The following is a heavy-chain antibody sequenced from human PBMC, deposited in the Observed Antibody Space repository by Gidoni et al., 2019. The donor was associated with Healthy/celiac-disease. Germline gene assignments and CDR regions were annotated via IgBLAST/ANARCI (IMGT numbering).Heavy chain of an antibody. CDR1: GGSISSSSYY. CDR3: ARVPSITMVRGETWFDP. Sequence: QLQLQESVPGLVKPSETLSLTCTVSGGSISSSSYYWGWIRQPPGKGLEWIGSIYYSGSTYYNPSLKSRVTISVDTSKNQFSLKLSSVTAADTAVYYCARVPSITMVRGETWFDPWGQGTLVTVSS. D-gene: IGHD3-10*01. V-gene: IGHV4-39*07. CDR2: IYYSGST. J-gene: IGHJ5*02.